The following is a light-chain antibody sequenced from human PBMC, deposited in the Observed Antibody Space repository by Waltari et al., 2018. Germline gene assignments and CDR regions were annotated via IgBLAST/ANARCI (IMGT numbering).Light chain of an antibody. CDR1: QTVANTY. CDR2: DSS. Sequence: EIVLTQSPGTPSLSPGEGATLSCRASQTVANTYLAWYQQKPGQAPRLLISDSSRRATGIPDRFRGSGSGTDFTLTITRLEPEDFAVYYCQQYGRSPQTFGQGTRVEIK. CDR3: QQYGRSPQT. J-gene: IGKJ1*01. V-gene: IGKV3-20*01.